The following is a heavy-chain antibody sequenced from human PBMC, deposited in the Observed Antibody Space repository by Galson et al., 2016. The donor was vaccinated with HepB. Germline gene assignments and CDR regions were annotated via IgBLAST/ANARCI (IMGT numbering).Heavy chain of an antibody. CDR2: IYHSGST. V-gene: IGHV4-4*02. CDR3: AGFDLGGCGTGICSQ. J-gene: IGHJ4*02. Sequence: SLRLSCAASGFTFSSYSMNWVRQTPGKGLEWIGEIYHSGSTNYNPSLKSRVNISVDKPKNQFSLKLSSVTAADTAVYYCAGFDLGGCGTGICSQWGQGSLVTVSA. CDR1: GFTFSSYSM. D-gene: IGHD2-15*01.